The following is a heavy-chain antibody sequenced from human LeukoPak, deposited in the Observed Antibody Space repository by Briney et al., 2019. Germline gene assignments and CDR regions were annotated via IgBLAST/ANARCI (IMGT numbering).Heavy chain of an antibody. D-gene: IGHD3-22*01. CDR3: ARDASDSSGYYDDY. CDR2: MNPNSGNT. Sequence: ASVKVSCKASGYTFTGYYMHWVRQAPGQGLEWMGWMNPNSGNTGYAQKFQGRVTMTRNTSISTAYMELSSLRSEDTAVYYCARDASDSSGYYDDYWGQGTLVTVSS. CDR1: GYTFTGYY. V-gene: IGHV1-8*02. J-gene: IGHJ4*02.